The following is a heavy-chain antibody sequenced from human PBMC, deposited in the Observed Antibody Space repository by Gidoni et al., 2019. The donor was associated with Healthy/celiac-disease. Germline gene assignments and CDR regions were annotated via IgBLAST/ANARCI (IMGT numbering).Heavy chain of an antibody. D-gene: IGHD3-22*01. Sequence: QVQLVQSGAEVKKPGASVKVSCKASGYTFTSYDINWVRQATGQGLEWMGWMNPNSGNTGYAQKFQGRVTMTRNTSISTAYMELSSLRSEDTAVYYCARVLDYYDSSYVYYGMDVWGQGTTVTVSS. CDR3: ARVLDYYDSSYVYYGMDV. CDR1: GYTFTSYD. V-gene: IGHV1-8*01. J-gene: IGHJ6*02. CDR2: MNPNSGNT.